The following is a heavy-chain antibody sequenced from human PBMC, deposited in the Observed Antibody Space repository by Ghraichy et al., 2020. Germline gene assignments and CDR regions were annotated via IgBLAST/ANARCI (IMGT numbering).Heavy chain of an antibody. CDR2: ISSSSSTI. CDR3: ARGSRRALDY. Sequence: GGSLRSEEHTSELQSRDSSTYAVFCSPKKRLEWVSYISSSSSTIYYADSVKGRFTISRDNAKNSLYLQMNSLRDEDTAVYYCARGSRRALDYWGQGTLVTV. J-gene: IGHJ4*02. D-gene: IGHD3-10*01. CDR1: ELQSRDSS. V-gene: IGHV3-48*02.